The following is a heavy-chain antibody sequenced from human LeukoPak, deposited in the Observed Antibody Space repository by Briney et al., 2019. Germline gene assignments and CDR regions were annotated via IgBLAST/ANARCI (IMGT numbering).Heavy chain of an antibody. CDR1: GGSFSGYY. J-gene: IGHJ3*02. V-gene: IGHV4-34*01. Sequence: SETLSLTCAVYGGSFSGYYWSWIRQPPGKGLEWIGEINHSGSTNYNPSLKSRVTISVDTSKNQFSLKLSSVTAADTAVYYCARGDYYDSSGYSDAFDIWGQGTMVTVSS. D-gene: IGHD3-22*01. CDR2: INHSGST. CDR3: ARGDYYDSSGYSDAFDI.